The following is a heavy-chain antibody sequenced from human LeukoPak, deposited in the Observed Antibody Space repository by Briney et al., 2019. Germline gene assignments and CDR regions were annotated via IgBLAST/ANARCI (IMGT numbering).Heavy chain of an antibody. V-gene: IGHV3-53*05. CDR1: GFTVSSNY. CDR2: IYSGGST. D-gene: IGHD5-18*01. CDR3: AKDWRGYSYILDY. J-gene: IGHJ4*02. Sequence: GGSLRLSCAASGFTVSSNYMSWVRQAPGKGLEWVSVIYSGGSTYYADSVKGRFTISRDNAKNSLYLQMNSLRAEDTAVYYCAKDWRGYSYILDYWGQGSLVTVSS.